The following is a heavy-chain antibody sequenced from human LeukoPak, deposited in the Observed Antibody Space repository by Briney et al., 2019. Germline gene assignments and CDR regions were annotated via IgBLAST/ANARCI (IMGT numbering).Heavy chain of an antibody. D-gene: IGHD3-16*01. CDR1: GGSFSDYY. V-gene: IGHV4-34*01. CDR3: ARQGYHDYVWGSYEIDI. J-gene: IGHJ3*02. Sequence: SETLSLTCGAYGGSFSDYYWSWIRQSPGKGLEWIGEINHSGSTNYNPSLKSRVTISIDTSKNQFSLKLSSVTAADTAVYYCARQGYHDYVWGSYEIDIWGQGTMVTVSS. CDR2: INHSGST.